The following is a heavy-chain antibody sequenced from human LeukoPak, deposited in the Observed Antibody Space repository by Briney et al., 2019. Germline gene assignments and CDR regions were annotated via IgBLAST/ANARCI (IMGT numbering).Heavy chain of an antibody. Sequence: ASVKVSCKASGYTFTGYYMHWVRQAPGQGLEWMGWTNPNSGGTKYAQKFQGRVTMTRDTSISTAYMELSRLRSDDTAVYYCARSLYSGSYYYWGQGTLVTVSS. V-gene: IGHV1-2*02. D-gene: IGHD1-26*01. CDR2: TNPNSGGT. J-gene: IGHJ4*02. CDR3: ARSLYSGSYYY. CDR1: GYTFTGYY.